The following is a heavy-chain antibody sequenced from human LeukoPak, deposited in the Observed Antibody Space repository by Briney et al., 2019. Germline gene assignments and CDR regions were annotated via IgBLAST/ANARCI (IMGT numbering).Heavy chain of an antibody. J-gene: IGHJ4*02. CDR2: ISGTGNT. V-gene: IGHV3-23*01. CDR3: AKAPVTTCRGAFCYPFDY. Sequence: GGSLRLSCAASGFTLSSYAMSWVRQAPGKGLEWVSAISGTGNTYHADSVKGRFTISRDSSKNTLFLQMNRLRPEDAAVYYCAKAPVTTCRGAFCYPFDYWGLGTLATVSS. D-gene: IGHD2-15*01. CDR1: GFTLSSYA.